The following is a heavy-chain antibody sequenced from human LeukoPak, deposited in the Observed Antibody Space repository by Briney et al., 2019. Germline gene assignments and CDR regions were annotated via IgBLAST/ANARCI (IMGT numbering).Heavy chain of an antibody. CDR3: ARGWLADSTVVTPYNY. CDR1: GGTFSSHE. Sequence: GASVKVSCKASGGTFSSHEISWVRQALGQGLEWMGGITPMFGIAKYAQKFQGRVTISAVESMSTVHMELSSLRSEDTAKYYCARGWLADSTVVTPYNYWGQGTVVTVSS. CDR2: ITPMFGIA. J-gene: IGHJ4*02. D-gene: IGHD4-23*01. V-gene: IGHV1-69*13.